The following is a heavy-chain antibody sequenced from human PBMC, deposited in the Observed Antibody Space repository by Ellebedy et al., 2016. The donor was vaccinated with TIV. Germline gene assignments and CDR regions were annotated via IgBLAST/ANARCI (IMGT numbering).Heavy chain of an antibody. J-gene: IGHJ4*02. V-gene: IGHV4-61*05. CDR1: GGSISSSSYY. Sequence: SETLSLTCTVSGGSISSSSYYWGWIRQPPGKGLEWIGYIYSSGSTNNNPSLKSRVTISVDTSKNQFSLKLSSVTAADTAVYYCARVRFGRTGFDYWGQGTLVTVSS. CDR3: ARVRFGRTGFDY. D-gene: IGHD3-10*01. CDR2: IYSSGST.